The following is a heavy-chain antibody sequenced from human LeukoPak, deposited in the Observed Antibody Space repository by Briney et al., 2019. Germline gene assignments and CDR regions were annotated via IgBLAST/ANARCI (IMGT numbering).Heavy chain of an antibody. CDR1: GFTFSSYE. V-gene: IGHV3-48*03. D-gene: IGHD3-22*01. CDR2: ISSSGSTI. Sequence: PGGSLRLSCAASGFTFSSYEMNWVRQAPGKGLEWVSYISSSGSTIYYAVSVKGRFTISRDNAKNSLYLQMNSLRAEDTAVYYCARDQYYYDSSGYYPIKFDYWGQGTLVTVSS. J-gene: IGHJ4*02. CDR3: ARDQYYYDSSGYYPIKFDY.